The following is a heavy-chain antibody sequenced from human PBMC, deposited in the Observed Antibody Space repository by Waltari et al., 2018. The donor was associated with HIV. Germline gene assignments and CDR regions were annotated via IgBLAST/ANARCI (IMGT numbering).Heavy chain of an antibody. Sequence: VQLVQSGHEVKKPGESRKISCKGLGYNFNNYGIGRARQMPGKGMEWKGIIYPGDSDTTYSPSFQGQVTISADKSITTAYLQWSSLKASDTAMYYCARLKDIVVVTSLSAFDYWGQGTLVTVSS. CDR1: GYNFNNYG. CDR3: ARLKDIVVVTSLSAFDY. D-gene: IGHD2-15*01. CDR2: IYPGDSDT. V-gene: IGHV5-51*01. J-gene: IGHJ4*02.